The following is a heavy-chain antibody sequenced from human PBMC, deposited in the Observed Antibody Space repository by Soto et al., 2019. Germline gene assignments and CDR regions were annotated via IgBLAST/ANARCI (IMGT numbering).Heavy chain of an antibody. D-gene: IGHD2-15*01. CDR3: ARRYGGTFDY. CDR1: GGSISSYY. Sequence: PSETLSLTCTVSGGSISSYYWSWIRQPPGKGLEWIGYIYYSGSTNYNPSLKSRVIISVDTSKNQFSLKLSSVTAADSAVYYCARRYGGTFDYWGQGTLVTVSS. CDR2: IYYSGST. J-gene: IGHJ4*02. V-gene: IGHV4-59*01.